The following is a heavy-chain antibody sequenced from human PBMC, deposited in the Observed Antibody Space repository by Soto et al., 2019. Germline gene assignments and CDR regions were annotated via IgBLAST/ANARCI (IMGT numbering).Heavy chain of an antibody. J-gene: IGHJ6*02. V-gene: IGHV3-20*01. CDR3: AKALGSSGDYYYYGMDV. Sequence: EVQLVESGGGVVRPGGSLRLSCAASGFTFDDYGMSWVRQAPGKRLEWVSGINWNGGSTGYADSVKGRFTIFRDNAKNSLYLQMNGLRAEDTALYDCAKALGSSGDYYYYGMDVGGQGTTLTVS. CDR1: GFTFDDYG. D-gene: IGHD3-22*01. CDR2: INWNGGST.